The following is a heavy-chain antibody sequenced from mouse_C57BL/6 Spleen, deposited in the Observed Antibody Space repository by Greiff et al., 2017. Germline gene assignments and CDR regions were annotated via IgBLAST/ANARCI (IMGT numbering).Heavy chain of an antibody. Sequence: VKLVESGPGLLQPSQSLSITCTVSGFSLTSYGVHWVRHSPGKGLEWLGVIWSGGNTDYTAALISRLSISKDNSKSQVFFKMNSPQADDTAIYYCARNWVYCHLHYWGQGTSVTVSS. CDR1: GFSLTSYG. CDR3: ARNWVYCHLHY. V-gene: IGHV2-2*01. CDR2: IWSGGNT. J-gene: IGHJ4*01. D-gene: IGHD2-3*01.